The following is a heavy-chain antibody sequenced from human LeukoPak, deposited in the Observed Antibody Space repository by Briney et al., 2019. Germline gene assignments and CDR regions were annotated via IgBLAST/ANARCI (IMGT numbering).Heavy chain of an antibody. Sequence: PGGSLRLSCAASGFTFSSYWMHWVRQAPGKGLVWVSRINTYGSTTTYADSVKGRFTISRDNAKNSLYLQMNSLRAEDTAVYYCARDRDTFFNTVITPFDYWGQGTLVTVSS. CDR2: INTYGSTT. CDR3: ARDRDTFFNTVITPFDY. D-gene: IGHD3-22*01. CDR1: GFTFSSYW. J-gene: IGHJ4*02. V-gene: IGHV3-74*01.